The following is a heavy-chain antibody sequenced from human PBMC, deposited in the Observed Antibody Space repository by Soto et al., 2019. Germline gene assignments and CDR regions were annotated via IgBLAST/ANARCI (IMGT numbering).Heavy chain of an antibody. J-gene: IGHJ4*02. CDR3: ARDRAEDY. CDR2: ISGSSSTI. CDR1: GFTFSSYS. Sequence: EVQLVESGGGLVQPGGSLRLSCAATGFTFSSYSMNWVRQAPGKGLEWISYISGSSSTIYYAYSVEGRFTTSRDNAKNSLYPKMSSLRAEDTSVNYCARDRAEDYWGQGTLVTVSS. V-gene: IGHV3-48*01.